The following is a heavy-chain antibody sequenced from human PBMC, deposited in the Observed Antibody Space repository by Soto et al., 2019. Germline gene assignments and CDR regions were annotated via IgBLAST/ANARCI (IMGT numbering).Heavy chain of an antibody. V-gene: IGHV4-31*03. J-gene: IGHJ4*02. CDR3: ATRRDGYNPFDY. Sequence: QVQLQESGPGLVKPSQTLSLTCTVSGGSITSGGYYWSWIRQHPGKGLEWIGYIYSSGSTYYNPSLKSRVSISVDTSKNQFSLKLSSVTAADPAVYCCATRRDGYNPFDYWGQGTLVTVSS. D-gene: IGHD5-12*01. CDR1: GGSITSGGYY. CDR2: IYSSGST.